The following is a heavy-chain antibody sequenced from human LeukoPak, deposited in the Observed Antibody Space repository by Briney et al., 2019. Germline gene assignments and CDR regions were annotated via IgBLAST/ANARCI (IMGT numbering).Heavy chain of an antibody. Sequence: SETLSLTCTVSGGSISSSSYYWGWIRQPPGKGLEWIGSISYSGSTYYNPSLNSRVTISVDTPKNQFSLKLSSVTAADTAIYYCARSVDSLLNFDYWGQGTLVTVSS. CDR1: GGSISSSSYY. D-gene: IGHD3-22*01. V-gene: IGHV4-39*01. CDR3: ARSVDSLLNFDY. CDR2: ISYSGST. J-gene: IGHJ4*02.